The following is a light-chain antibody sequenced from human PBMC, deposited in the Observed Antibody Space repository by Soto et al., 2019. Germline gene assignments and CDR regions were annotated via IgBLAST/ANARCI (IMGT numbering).Light chain of an antibody. CDR3: KQLNSDPLN. CDR2: AAS. V-gene: IGKV1-9*01. Sequence: EIHLTQSPSFLSASVGYRVTITVLASQDISNYLALYQQKPGKAPKLLIFAASTLQNGVPSRFSGSSSGTEFTLTIRTLQPEDFETYLCKQLNSDPLNFGTGNXVDIK. CDR1: QDISNY. J-gene: IGKJ3*01.